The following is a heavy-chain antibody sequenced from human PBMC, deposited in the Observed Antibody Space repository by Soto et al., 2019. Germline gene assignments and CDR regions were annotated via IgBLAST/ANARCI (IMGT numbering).Heavy chain of an antibody. D-gene: IGHD5-12*01. CDR1: GFTFSSYG. CDR3: AKDLKGYSGYDGPPLTFDP. V-gene: IGHV3-23*01. J-gene: IGHJ5*02. Sequence: EVQLLESGGGLVQPGGSLRLSCAASGFTFSSYGMSWVRQAPGKGLEWVSVISGSGGSTYYADSVKGRFTISRDNSKNTLYLQMNSLRAEDTAVYYCAKDLKGYSGYDGPPLTFDPWGQGTLLTVSS. CDR2: ISGSGGST.